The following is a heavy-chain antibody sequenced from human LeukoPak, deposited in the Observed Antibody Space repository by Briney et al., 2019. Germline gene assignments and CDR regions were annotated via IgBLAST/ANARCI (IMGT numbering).Heavy chain of an antibody. V-gene: IGHV1-46*01. CDR1: GYTFTSYY. CDR2: INSSGGST. CDR3: ARDHIAYYYASSGYYPAYYFDF. Sequence: GASVKVSCKASGYTFTSYYMHWVRQAPGQGLEWIGIINSSGGSTSYAQKFQGRVTMTRDMSTSTVYMELSSLRSEDTAVYYCARDHIAYYYASSGYYPAYYFDFWGQGTLVTVSS. D-gene: IGHD3-22*01. J-gene: IGHJ4*02.